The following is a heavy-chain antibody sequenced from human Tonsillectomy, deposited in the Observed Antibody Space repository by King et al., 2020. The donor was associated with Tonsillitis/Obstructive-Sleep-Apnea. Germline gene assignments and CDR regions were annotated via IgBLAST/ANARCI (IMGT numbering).Heavy chain of an antibody. CDR1: GLTFSNAW. CDR2: IKSKTDGGTT. V-gene: IGHV3-15*01. D-gene: IGHD3-3*01. J-gene: IGHJ6*03. CDR3: TTESYDVWSPGYYYMDV. Sequence: QLVQSGGGLVKPGGSLRLSCAASGLTFSNAWMSWVRQAPGKGLEWVGRIKSKTDGGTTDYAAPVKGRFTISRDDSKNTLYLQMNSLKTEDTAVYYCTTESYDVWSPGYYYMDVWGKGTTVTVSS.